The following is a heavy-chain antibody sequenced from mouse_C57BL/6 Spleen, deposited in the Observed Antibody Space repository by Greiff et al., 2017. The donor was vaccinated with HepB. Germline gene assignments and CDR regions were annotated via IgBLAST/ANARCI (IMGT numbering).Heavy chain of an antibody. Sequence: VQLQQSGPVLVKPGASVKMSCKASGYTFTDYYMNWVKQSHGKSLEWIGVINPYNGGTSYNQKFKGKATLTVDKSSSTAYMELNSLTSEDSAVYYCARDPYDYDGFAYWGQGTLVTVSA. J-gene: IGHJ3*01. V-gene: IGHV1-19*01. CDR3: ARDPYDYDGFAY. CDR2: INPYNGGT. CDR1: GYTFTDYY. D-gene: IGHD2-4*01.